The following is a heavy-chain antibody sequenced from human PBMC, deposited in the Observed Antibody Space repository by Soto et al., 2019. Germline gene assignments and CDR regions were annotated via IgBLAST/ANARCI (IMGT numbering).Heavy chain of an antibody. V-gene: IGHV3-23*01. D-gene: IGHD3-22*01. CDR1: GFIFRNYA. CDR2: ITLSGGSA. CDR3: AKFGDYYYSLFDY. Sequence: EVQLSEFGVGLVHPGGSMRLSCAASGFIFRNYAMSWVRQAPGKGLEWVSVITLSGGSAYYADSVKGRFTISRDNSQNTLYLQMNSLRAEDTAVYYCAKFGDYYYSLFDYWGQGTPVTVSS. J-gene: IGHJ4*02.